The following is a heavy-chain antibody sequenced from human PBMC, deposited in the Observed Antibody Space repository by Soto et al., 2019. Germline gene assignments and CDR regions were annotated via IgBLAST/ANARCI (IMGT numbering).Heavy chain of an antibody. CDR3: ASDAPPPELRFLEWHNYDYNGMDV. CDR2: ISCYNGKT. D-gene: IGHD3-3*01. J-gene: IGHJ6*02. V-gene: IGHV1-18*01. Sequence: QVQVVQSGDEVKETGASVRVSCKTSGYSFTAYGISWVRQAPGQGLEWMGWISCYNGKTKYAQKVQGKVALTTDTFTSTVDREVRSLRSDDTANYYGASDAPPPELRFLEWHNYDYNGMDVWGQGTTVTVSS. CDR1: GYSFTAYG.